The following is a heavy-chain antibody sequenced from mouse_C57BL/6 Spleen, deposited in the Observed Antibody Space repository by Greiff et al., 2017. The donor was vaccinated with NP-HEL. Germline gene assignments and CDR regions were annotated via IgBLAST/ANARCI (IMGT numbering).Heavy chain of an antibody. V-gene: IGHV1-18*01. Sequence: EVQLHQSGPELVKPGASVKIPCKASGYTFTDYNMDWVKQSHGKSLEWIGDINPNNGGTIYNQKFKGKATLTVDKSSSTAYMELRSLTSEDTAVYDCARRILRYHAMDYWGQGTSVTVSS. J-gene: IGHJ4*01. CDR2: INPNNGGT. CDR3: ARRILRYHAMDY. CDR1: GYTFTDYN. D-gene: IGHD1-1*01.